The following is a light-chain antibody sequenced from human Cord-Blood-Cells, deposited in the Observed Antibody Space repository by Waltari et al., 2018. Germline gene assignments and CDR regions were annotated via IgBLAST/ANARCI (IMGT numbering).Light chain of an antibody. CDR1: SGYVGSYHR. Sequence: QSALTQPPSRSGSPGPSVTTSYTGTSGYVGSYHRVCWSQPPPGTAPKLMIYEVSNRPSGVPDRFSGAKSGKTAALTISGLQDEEEADYYCSSYTSRSTWVFGGGTKLTVL. CDR3: SSYTSRSTWV. CDR2: EVS. J-gene: IGLJ3*02. V-gene: IGLV2-18*02.